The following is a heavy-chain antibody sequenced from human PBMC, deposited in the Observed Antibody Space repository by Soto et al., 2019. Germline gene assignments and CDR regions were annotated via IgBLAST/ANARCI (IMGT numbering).Heavy chain of an antibody. Sequence: SETLSLTCTVSGGSVSSGSYYWTWIRQPPGKGLEWIGYISYSGSTYYNPALKSRVTISEDTSKNQFSLKLSFVIAADTAVYYCARAKRMTTVTTAFDYWGQGTLVTVSS. CDR2: ISYSGST. J-gene: IGHJ4*02. V-gene: IGHV4-61*01. CDR3: ARAKRMTTVTTAFDY. CDR1: GGSVSSGSYY. D-gene: IGHD4-17*01.